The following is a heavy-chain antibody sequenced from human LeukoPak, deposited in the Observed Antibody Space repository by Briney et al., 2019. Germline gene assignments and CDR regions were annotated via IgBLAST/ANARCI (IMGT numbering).Heavy chain of an antibody. J-gene: IGHJ3*02. D-gene: IGHD2-2*01. CDR1: GYSFTSYW. CDR3: ARPGSHCSSTSCLDAFDI. CDR2: IDPSDSYT. Sequence: GEFLKISCKGSGYSFTSYWISWVRQMPGKGLEWMGRIDPSDSYTNYSPSFQGHVTISADKSISTAYLQWSSLKASDTAMYYCARPGSHCSSTSCLDAFDIWGQGTMVTVSS. V-gene: IGHV5-10-1*01.